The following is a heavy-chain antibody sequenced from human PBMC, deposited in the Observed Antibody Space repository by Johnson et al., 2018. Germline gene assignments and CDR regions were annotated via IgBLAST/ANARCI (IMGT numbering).Heavy chain of an antibody. V-gene: IGHV3-30*18. J-gene: IGHJ3*02. CDR1: GFTFSSYG. D-gene: IGHD3-22*01. Sequence: QVQLVESGGGLVKPGGSLRLSCAASGFTFSSYGMHWVRQAPGKGLEWVAVISYYGSNKYYADPVKGRFPISRNNSNKPLYLQMNSLGAEDTAVYYCAKDLTMRVVVTYDAFDIWGQGTMVTVSS. CDR2: ISYYGSNK. CDR3: AKDLTMRVVVTYDAFDI.